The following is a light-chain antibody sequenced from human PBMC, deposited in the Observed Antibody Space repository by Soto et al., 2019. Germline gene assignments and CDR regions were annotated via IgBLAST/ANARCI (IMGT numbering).Light chain of an antibody. Sequence: DIQLTQSPSFLSASVGDRVTITCRASQGISSYLAWYQQKPGKAPNLLIYTAATLQSGVPLRFSGSGSGTDFTLTISSLQPEDFGTYYCQQLNGYPLTFGGGTKVEIK. V-gene: IGKV1-9*01. CDR2: TAA. CDR1: QGISSY. CDR3: QQLNGYPLT. J-gene: IGKJ4*01.